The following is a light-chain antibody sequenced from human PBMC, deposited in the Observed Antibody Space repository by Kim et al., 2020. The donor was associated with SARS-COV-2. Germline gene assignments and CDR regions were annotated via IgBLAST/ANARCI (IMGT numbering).Light chain of an antibody. CDR3: NSRDSSGNHPPWV. CDR2: GKN. Sequence: SSELTQDPAVSVALGQTVRITCHGDSLRSYYASWYQQKPGQAPVLVIYGKNNRPSGIPDRFSGSSSGNTASLTITGAQAEDEADYYCNSRDSSGNHPPWV. V-gene: IGLV3-19*01. J-gene: IGLJ3*02. CDR1: SLRSYY.